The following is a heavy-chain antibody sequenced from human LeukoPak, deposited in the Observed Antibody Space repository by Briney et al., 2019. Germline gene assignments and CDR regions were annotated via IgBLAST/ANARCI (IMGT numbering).Heavy chain of an antibody. V-gene: IGHV3-21*01. D-gene: IGHD7-27*01. CDR2: ISSSSSYI. Sequence: GGSLRLSCAASGFTFSSYSMTWVRQAPGKGLEWVSSISSSSSYIYYADSVKGRFTISRDNAKNSLYLQMNSLRAEDTAVYYCARDFLGNWEYYFDYWGQGTLVTVSS. CDR3: ARDFLGNWEYYFDY. J-gene: IGHJ4*02. CDR1: GFTFSSYS.